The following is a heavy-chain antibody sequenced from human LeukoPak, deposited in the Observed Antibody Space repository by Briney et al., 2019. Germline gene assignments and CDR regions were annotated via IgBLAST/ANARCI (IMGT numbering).Heavy chain of an antibody. CDR3: ARDTYYYDSSGYYRLDY. CDR1: GGSMSSSNW. Sequence: PSGTLSLTCDVSGGSMSSSNWWSWVRQPPGKGLEWIGEIYHSGSTNYNPSLKSRVTISVDKSKNQFSLKLSSVTAADTAVYYCARDTYYYDSSGYYRLDYWGQGTLVTVSS. D-gene: IGHD3-22*01. J-gene: IGHJ4*02. CDR2: IYHSGST. V-gene: IGHV4-4*02.